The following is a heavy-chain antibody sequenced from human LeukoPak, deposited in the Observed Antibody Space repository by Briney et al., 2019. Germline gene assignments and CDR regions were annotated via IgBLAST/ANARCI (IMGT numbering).Heavy chain of an antibody. CDR3: AKDWLAYDSSGYYFDY. Sequence: PGGSLRLSCAASGFTFSSYWMHWVRQAPGKGLVWVSRINSDGSSTSYADSVKGRFTISRDNAKNSLYLQMNSLRTEDTALYYCAKDWLAYDSSGYYFDYWGQGTLVTVSS. CDR1: GFTFSSYW. V-gene: IGHV3-74*01. J-gene: IGHJ4*02. CDR2: INSDGSST. D-gene: IGHD3-22*01.